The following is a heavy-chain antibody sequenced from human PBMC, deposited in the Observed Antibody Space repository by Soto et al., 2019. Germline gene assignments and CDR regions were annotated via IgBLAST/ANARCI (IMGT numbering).Heavy chain of an antibody. D-gene: IGHD2-15*01. J-gene: IGHJ5*02. CDR3: ARRPLENCSGGGCLDP. CDR2: INPRSGGT. CDR1: GYSFTGYY. Sequence: EASVKVSCKASGYSFTGYYIQWVRQAPGQGLEWLGWINPRSGGTIYAQKFQDRVTLTRDTSISTAYVELRSLTSDDTAVYYCARRPLENCSGGGCLDPWGQGTQVTVYS. V-gene: IGHV1-2*02.